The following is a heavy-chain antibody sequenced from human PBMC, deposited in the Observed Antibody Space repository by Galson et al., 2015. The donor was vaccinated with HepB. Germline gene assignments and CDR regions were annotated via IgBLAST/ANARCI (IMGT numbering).Heavy chain of an antibody. CDR2: INPNSGGT. CDR3: AREVVTGPYYYYGMDV. V-gene: IGHV1-2*04. D-gene: IGHD2-21*02. CDR1: GYTFTGYY. Sequence: SVKVSCKASGYTFTGYYMHWVRQAPGQGLEWMGWINPNSGGTNYAQKFQGWVTMTRDTSISTAYMELSRLRSDDTAVYYCAREVVTGPYYYYGMDVWGQGTTVTVSS. J-gene: IGHJ6*02.